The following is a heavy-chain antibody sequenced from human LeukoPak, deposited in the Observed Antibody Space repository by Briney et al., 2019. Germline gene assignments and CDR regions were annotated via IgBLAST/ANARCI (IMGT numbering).Heavy chain of an antibody. D-gene: IGHD2-2*01. CDR1: GFPFSSYG. CDR2: IWSDGSNK. CDR3: VKPRGYCSSTSCNTQLYWYFDF. J-gene: IGHJ2*01. V-gene: IGHV3-33*06. Sequence: PGRSLRLSCAASGFPFSSYGMHWVRQAPGEGLEWVAVIWSDGSNKYYGDSVKGRFTISRDNSKNTLYLQMNSLRVEDTAIYYCVKPRGYCSSTSCNTQLYWYFDFWGRGTLVTVSS.